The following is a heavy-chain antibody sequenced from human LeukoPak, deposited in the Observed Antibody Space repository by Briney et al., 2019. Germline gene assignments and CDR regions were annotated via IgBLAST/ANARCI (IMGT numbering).Heavy chain of an antibody. CDR1: GDSISTGDYY. J-gene: IGHJ4*02. CDR3: ARASASYGSGSYNPDY. Sequence: ASETLSLTCTVSGDSISTGDYYWSWIRRPPGKGLEWIGYIYYTGSTYYNPSLKSRVTILIDTPKNQFSLKLSSVTAADTAVYYCARASASYGSGSYNPDYWGQGTLVSVSS. V-gene: IGHV4-30-4*01. D-gene: IGHD3-10*01. CDR2: IYYTGST.